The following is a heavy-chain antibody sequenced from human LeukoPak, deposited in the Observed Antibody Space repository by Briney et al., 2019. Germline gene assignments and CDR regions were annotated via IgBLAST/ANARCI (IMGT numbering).Heavy chain of an antibody. J-gene: IGHJ6*02. CDR2: ISAYNGNT. Sequence: GASVKVSCKASGYTFTSYGISWVRQAPGQGLEWMGWISAYNGNTNYAQKLQGRVTMTTDTSTSTAYMELRSLRSDDTAVYYCARDLVVVPAARLATNYYGMDVWGQGTTVTVSS. CDR1: GYTFTSYG. CDR3: ARDLVVVPAARLATNYYGMDV. D-gene: IGHD2-2*01. V-gene: IGHV1-18*01.